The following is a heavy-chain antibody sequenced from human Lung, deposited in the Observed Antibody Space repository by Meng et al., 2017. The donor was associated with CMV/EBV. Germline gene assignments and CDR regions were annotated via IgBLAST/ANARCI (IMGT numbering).Heavy chain of an antibody. Sequence: GEXXKISCAASGFTFSSYWMSWVRQAPGKGLEWVANIKQDGSEKYYVDSVKGRFTISRDNAKNSLYLQMNSLRAEDTAVYYCARGLTTVTTHWFDPSGQGXLVTVSS. CDR2: IKQDGSEK. D-gene: IGHD4-17*01. J-gene: IGHJ5*02. CDR1: GFTFSSYW. V-gene: IGHV3-7*01. CDR3: ARGLTTVTTHWFDP.